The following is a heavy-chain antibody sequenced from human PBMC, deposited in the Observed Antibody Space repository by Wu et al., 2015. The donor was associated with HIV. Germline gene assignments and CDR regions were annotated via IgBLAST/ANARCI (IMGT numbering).Heavy chain of an antibody. Sequence: QVQLVQSGAEVRKPGSSVKVACKASGGTFKSFAISWVRQAPGQGLEWMGWMNSNNGKTGYGQKFQGRVAMTRNISTRTAYMELSGLKSEDTAVYYCATSYYGSGSYPTFYYYYAMDVWAKGPRSPSP. J-gene: IGHJ6*02. D-gene: IGHD3-10*01. V-gene: IGHV1-8*02. CDR1: GGTFKSFA. CDR3: ATSYYGSGSYPTFYYYYAMDV. CDR2: MNSNNGKT.